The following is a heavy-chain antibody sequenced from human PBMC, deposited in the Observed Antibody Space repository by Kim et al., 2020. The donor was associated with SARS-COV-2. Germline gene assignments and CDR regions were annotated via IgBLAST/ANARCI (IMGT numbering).Heavy chain of an antibody. Sequence: GRVTITRDTSASTAYMELSSLRSEDTAVYYCARDGSGPYRLLSNNWFDPWGQGTLVTVSS. CDR3: ARDGSGPYRLLSNNWFDP. D-gene: IGHD2-2*01. J-gene: IGHJ5*02. V-gene: IGHV1-3*01.